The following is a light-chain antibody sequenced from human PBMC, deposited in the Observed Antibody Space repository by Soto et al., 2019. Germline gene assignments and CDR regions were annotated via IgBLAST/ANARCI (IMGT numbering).Light chain of an antibody. Sequence: EVVMTQSPATLSVSPGERATLSCRASQSVSSNLAWYQQKPGQAPRLLIYGASTRATGVPARCSGSGAGTEFTLTISSLQSEDFAVYYCQQYNKWPPLTFGGGTKVELK. CDR3: QQYNKWPPLT. J-gene: IGKJ4*01. CDR1: QSVSSN. V-gene: IGKV3-15*01. CDR2: GAS.